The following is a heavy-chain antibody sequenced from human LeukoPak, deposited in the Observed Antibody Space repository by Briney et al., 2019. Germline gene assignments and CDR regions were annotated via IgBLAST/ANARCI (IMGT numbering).Heavy chain of an antibody. J-gene: IGHJ5*02. D-gene: IGHD3-10*01. CDR1: GGSISSGGYY. Sequence: SQTLSLTCTVSGGSISSGGYYWSWIRHPPGKGLEWIGYIYYSGSTNYNPSLKSRVTISVDTSKNQFSLKLSSVTAADTAVYYCARLLWFGELLPLFDPWGQGTLVTVSS. CDR2: IYYSGST. V-gene: IGHV4-61*08. CDR3: ARLLWFGELLPLFDP.